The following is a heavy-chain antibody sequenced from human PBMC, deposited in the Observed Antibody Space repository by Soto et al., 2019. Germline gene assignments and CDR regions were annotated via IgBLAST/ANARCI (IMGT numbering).Heavy chain of an antibody. V-gene: IGHV3-33*01. D-gene: IGHD6-13*01. CDR3: ARDLSYSSLDY. Sequence: QVQLVESGGGEVQPGRSLRLSCEASGFTFRTYGFHWVRQAPGKGLDWVAGISYDGSKKFYAESVKGRFTISRDDSKNTIYLQMSSLRDEETAVYYCARDLSYSSLDYRGQGAQVSVSS. CDR1: GFTFRTYG. J-gene: IGHJ4*02. CDR2: ISYDGSKK.